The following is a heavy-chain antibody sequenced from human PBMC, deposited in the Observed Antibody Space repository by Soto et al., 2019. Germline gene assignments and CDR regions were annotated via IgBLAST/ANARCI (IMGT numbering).Heavy chain of an antibody. CDR1: GGTFSGYV. V-gene: IGHV1-69*06. D-gene: IGHD6-25*01. J-gene: IGHJ4*02. CDR3: RPHALAVSGPPYFAN. CDR2: FVPLFGTT. Sequence: QLVQSGSEVKKPGSSVKVSCQASGGTFSGYVVTWVRQAPGQGLEWMGEFVPLFGTTNYAQRFSGRITKPAKNSPSPAYMELRPLGSNDTPVYYWRPHALAVSGPPYFANWGQGTRVTVPS.